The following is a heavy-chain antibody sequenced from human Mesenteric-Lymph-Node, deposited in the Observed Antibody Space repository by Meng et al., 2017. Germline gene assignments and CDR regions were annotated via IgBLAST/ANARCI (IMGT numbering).Heavy chain of an antibody. D-gene: IGHD3-10*01. CDR3: ARDMVWFGAHGNY. CDR2: ISSSGSTI. J-gene: IGHJ4*02. CDR1: GFNFSSSY. Sequence: GESLKISCVASGFNFSSSYMSWVRQAPGKGLEWVSYISSSGSTIYYADSVKGRFTISRDNAKNSLYLQMNSLRAEDTAVYYCARDMVWFGAHGNYWGQGTLVTVSS. V-gene: IGHV3-11*04.